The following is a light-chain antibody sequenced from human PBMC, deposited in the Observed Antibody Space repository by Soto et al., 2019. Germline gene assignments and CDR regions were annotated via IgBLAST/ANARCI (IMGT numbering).Light chain of an antibody. Sequence: QSVLTQPPSVSGAPGQRVTISCTGSSSNIGAGYDVHWYQQLPGTAPKLLIYGNSNRPSGVPDRFSGSKSGTSASLAITGLRAEDGADYYCQPNDSSLGGALFGGGPKLTVL. V-gene: IGLV1-40*01. CDR3: QPNDSSLGGAL. CDR2: GNS. CDR1: SSNIGAGYD. J-gene: IGLJ2*01.